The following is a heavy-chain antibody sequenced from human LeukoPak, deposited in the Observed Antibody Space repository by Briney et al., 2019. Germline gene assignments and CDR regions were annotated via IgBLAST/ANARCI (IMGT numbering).Heavy chain of an antibody. CDR3: ARGFDYYGSSGYLSNWYFDL. J-gene: IGHJ2*01. Sequence: SETLSLTCTVSGGSISSYYWSWIRQPPGKGLEWIGYIYYSGSTNYNPSLKSRVTISVDTSKNQFSLKLSSVTAADTAVYYCARGFDYYGSSGYLSNWYFDLWGRGTLVTVSS. D-gene: IGHD3-22*01. V-gene: IGHV4-59*08. CDR2: IYYSGST. CDR1: GGSISSYY.